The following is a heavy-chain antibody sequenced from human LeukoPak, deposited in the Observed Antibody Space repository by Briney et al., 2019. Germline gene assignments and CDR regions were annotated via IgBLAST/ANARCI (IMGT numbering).Heavy chain of an antibody. V-gene: IGHV4-34*01. CDR1: GGSLNGFY. CDR2: INHRGDT. Sequence: PSETLSLTCAVYGGSLNGFYWTWIRQSPGKGLEWIAEINHRGDTHYNPSLKSRATTFVDTSKNWISLRLRSVTAADTAVYYCARGVYVSGNYRYYFDHWGQGGLVTVSS. J-gene: IGHJ4*02. D-gene: IGHD3-10*01. CDR3: ARGVYVSGNYRYYFDH.